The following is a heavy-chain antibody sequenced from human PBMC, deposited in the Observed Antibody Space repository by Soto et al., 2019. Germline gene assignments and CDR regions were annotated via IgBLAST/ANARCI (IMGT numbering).Heavy chain of an antibody. CDR1: GFTFSSYG. D-gene: IGHD3-22*01. CDR3: ARDLHYYDSSGYYPLGAFDI. Sequence: QVQLVESGGGVVQPGRSLRLSCAASGFTFSSYGMHWVRQAPGKGLEWVAVIWYDGSNKYYADSVKGRFTISRDNSKNTLYLQMNSLRAEDTAVYYCARDLHYYDSSGYYPLGAFDIWGQGTMVTVSS. J-gene: IGHJ3*02. V-gene: IGHV3-33*01. CDR2: IWYDGSNK.